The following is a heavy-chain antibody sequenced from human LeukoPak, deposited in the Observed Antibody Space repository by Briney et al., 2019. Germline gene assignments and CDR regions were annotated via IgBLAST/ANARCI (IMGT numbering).Heavy chain of an antibody. CDR2: ISYDGSNK. D-gene: IGHD5-18*01. CDR1: GFTFSSYG. CDR3: AKPHTAMVYYFDY. V-gene: IGHV3-30*18. J-gene: IGHJ4*02. Sequence: PGGSLRLSCAASGFTFSSYGMHWVRQAPGKGLEWVAVISYDGSNKYYADSVKGRFTTSRDNSKNTLYLQMNSLRAEDTAVYYCAKPHTAMVYYFDYWGQGTLVTVSS.